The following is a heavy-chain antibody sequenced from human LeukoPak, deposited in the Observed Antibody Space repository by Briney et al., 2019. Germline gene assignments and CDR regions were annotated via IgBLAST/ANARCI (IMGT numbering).Heavy chain of an antibody. CDR3: ARARPGYSYGYSGGTCFDY. J-gene: IGHJ4*02. CDR2: INHSGST. D-gene: IGHD5-18*01. CDR1: GGSFSGYY. Sequence: PSETLSLTCAVYGGSFSGYYWSWIRQPPGKGREWIGEINHSGSTNYNPSLKSRVTISVDTSKNQFSLKLRSVTAADTAVYYCARARPGYSYGYSGGTCFDYWGQGTLVTVSS. V-gene: IGHV4-34*01.